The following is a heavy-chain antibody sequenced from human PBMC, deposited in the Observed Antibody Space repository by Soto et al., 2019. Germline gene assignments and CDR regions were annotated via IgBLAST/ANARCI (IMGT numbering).Heavy chain of an antibody. CDR3: ARGRDVIAARESWFDP. CDR1: GFTFSSYG. Sequence: GGSLRLSCAASGFTFSSYGMHWVRQAPGKGLEWVAVISYDGSNKYYADSVKGRFTISRDNSKNTLYLQMNSLRAEDTAVYYCARGRDVIAARESWFDPWGQGTLGTVSS. J-gene: IGHJ5*02. D-gene: IGHD6-6*01. V-gene: IGHV3-30*03. CDR2: ISYDGSNK.